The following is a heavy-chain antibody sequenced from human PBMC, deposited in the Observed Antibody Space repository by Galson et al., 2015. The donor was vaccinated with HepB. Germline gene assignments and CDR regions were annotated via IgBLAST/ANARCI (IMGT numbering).Heavy chain of an antibody. D-gene: IGHD1-7*01. V-gene: IGHV6-1*01. CDR2: TYYRSKWYN. Sequence: CAISGDSVSSNSAAWNWVRQSPSRGLEWLGRTYYRSKWYNDYAVSVKSRITINPDTSKNQFSLQLNSVTPEDTAVYYCARDNGGSITGTTPRPPAFDYWGQGTLVTVSS. J-gene: IGHJ4*02. CDR1: GDSVSSNSAA. CDR3: ARDNGGSITGTTPRPPAFDY.